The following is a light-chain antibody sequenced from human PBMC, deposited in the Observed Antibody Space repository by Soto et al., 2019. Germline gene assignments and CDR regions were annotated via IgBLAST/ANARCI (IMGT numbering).Light chain of an antibody. V-gene: IGKV1-33*01. J-gene: IGKJ1*01. CDR3: QQYDNLPWT. Sequence: DIQMTQSPSSLSASVGDRVTITCQASQDISNYLNWYQQKPGKAPKLLIYDASNLETGVQSRFSGSGSGTDFTFTISSLQPEDIATYYGQQYDNLPWTFGQGTKVEIK. CDR1: QDISNY. CDR2: DAS.